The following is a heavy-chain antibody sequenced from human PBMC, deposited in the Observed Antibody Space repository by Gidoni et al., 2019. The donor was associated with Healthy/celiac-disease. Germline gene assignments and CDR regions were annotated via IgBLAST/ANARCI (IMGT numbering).Heavy chain of an antibody. V-gene: IGHV3-23*01. CDR1: GFTFISYA. CDR3: AKATSPPTHYFDY. Sequence: EVQLLESGGGLVQPGGSLRLSCAASGFTFISYAMSWVRQAPGTGREWVSAISGSGGSTYYADSVKGRFTISRDNSKNTLYLQMNSLRAEDTAVYYCAKATSPPTHYFDYWGQGTLVTVSS. CDR2: ISGSGGST. J-gene: IGHJ4*02.